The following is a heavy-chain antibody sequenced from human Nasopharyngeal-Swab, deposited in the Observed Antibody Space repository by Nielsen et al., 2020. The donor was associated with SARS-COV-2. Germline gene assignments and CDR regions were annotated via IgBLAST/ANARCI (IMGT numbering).Heavy chain of an antibody. Sequence: GESLKISCVASGFTFSNSGMHWVRQAPGKGLEWVAFIRYDGSNENYADSVKGRFTISRDNSKNTLYLQTNSLRVEDTAVYYCAKAPYLRGLDVWGQGTTVTVSS. CDR1: GFTFSNSG. CDR3: AKAPYLRGLDV. CDR2: IRYDGSNE. J-gene: IGHJ6*02. D-gene: IGHD2-21*01. V-gene: IGHV3-30*02.